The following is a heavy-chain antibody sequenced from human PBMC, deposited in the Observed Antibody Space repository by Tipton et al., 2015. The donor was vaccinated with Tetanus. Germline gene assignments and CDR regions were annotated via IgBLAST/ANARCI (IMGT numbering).Heavy chain of an antibody. V-gene: IGHV4-61*03. CDR3: ARAYSGSWYPDLRLDY. CDR2: IYDSGST. Sequence: TLSLTCTVSGASASSAGYYWTWIRQPPGKGLEWIGYIYDSGSTNYNPSLKSRVTMSVDTSKNHFSLRLNSVSTTDTAVYYCARAYSGSWYPDLRLDYWGQGVLVTVSS. J-gene: IGHJ4*02. CDR1: GASASSAGYY. D-gene: IGHD6-13*01.